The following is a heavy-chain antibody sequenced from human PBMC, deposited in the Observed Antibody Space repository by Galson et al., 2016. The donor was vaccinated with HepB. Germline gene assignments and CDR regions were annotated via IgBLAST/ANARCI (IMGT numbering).Heavy chain of an antibody. J-gene: IGHJ6*03. Sequence: ETLSLTCTVSGGSVSSYYWSWIRQPPGKGLEWIGYFYHSGSTKYNPSPKSRVTMSEDSSRNQFSLKLKSVTAADTAVYYCAISLPHYFSYFYYMDVWGKGTTVTVSS. CDR3: AISLPHYFSYFYYMDV. D-gene: IGHD3-3*01. V-gene: IGHV4-59*02. CDR2: FYHSGST. CDR1: GGSVSSYY.